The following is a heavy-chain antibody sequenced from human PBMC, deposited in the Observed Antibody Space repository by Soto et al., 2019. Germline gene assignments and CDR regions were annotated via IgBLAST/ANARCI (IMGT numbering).Heavy chain of an antibody. CDR2: ISSGRPTI. CDR1: GFTFSSYG. Sequence: GGSLRLSCAASGFTFSSYGMNWVRQAPGKGLAWVSYISSGRPTIQYADSVKGRFTISRDNAKNSLYLQMNSLRDEDTAVYYCARGGAARPDYWGQGTLVTVSS. CDR3: ARGGAARPDY. V-gene: IGHV3-48*02. J-gene: IGHJ4*02. D-gene: IGHD6-6*01.